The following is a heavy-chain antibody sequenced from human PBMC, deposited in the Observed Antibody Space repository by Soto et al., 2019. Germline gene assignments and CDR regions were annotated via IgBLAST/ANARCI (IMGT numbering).Heavy chain of an antibody. CDR1: GYTFTSYG. J-gene: IGHJ6*03. V-gene: IGHV1-18*01. CDR2: ISAYNGNT. CDR3: ARGGSFGGDGGGGWIGYYYYYMDV. D-gene: IGHD2-21*01. Sequence: QVQLVQSGAEVKKPGASVKVSCKASGYTFTSYGISWVRQAPGQGLEWMGWISAYNGNTNYAQKLQGRVTMTTDTSASSAYMERRSLRYDDTAVYYCARGGSFGGDGGGGWIGYYYYYMDVWGKGTTVTVSS.